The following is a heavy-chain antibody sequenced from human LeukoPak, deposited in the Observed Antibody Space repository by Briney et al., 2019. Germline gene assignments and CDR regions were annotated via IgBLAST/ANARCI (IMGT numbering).Heavy chain of an antibody. CDR1: GYTFTSYD. J-gene: IGHJ4*02. CDR3: ARGSSSSSTSFVDY. CDR2: MNPNSGNT. D-gene: IGHD2-2*01. V-gene: IGHV1-8*01. Sequence: GASVKVSCKASGYTFTSYDINWVGQATRQGREWMGWMNPNSGNTGYAQKFQGRVTMTRNTSISTAYMELSSLRSEDTAVYYCARGSSSSSTSFVDYWGQGTLVTVSS.